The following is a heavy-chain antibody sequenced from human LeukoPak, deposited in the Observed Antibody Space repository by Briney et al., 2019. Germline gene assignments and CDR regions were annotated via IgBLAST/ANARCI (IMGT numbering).Heavy chain of an antibody. CDR1: GASISSGYY. Sequence: PSETLSLTCTVSGASISSGYYWGWIRQPPGKWLEWIGSIYHSGSTYYNPSLKSRVTISVDTSKNQFSLKLSSVTAADTAVYYCARELVGYSYGSRPFDYWGQGTLVTVSS. CDR3: ARELVGYSYGSRPFDY. CDR2: IYHSGST. J-gene: IGHJ4*02. V-gene: IGHV4-38-2*02. D-gene: IGHD5-18*01.